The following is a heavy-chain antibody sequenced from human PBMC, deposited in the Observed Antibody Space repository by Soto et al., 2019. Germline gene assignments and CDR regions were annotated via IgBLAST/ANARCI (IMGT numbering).Heavy chain of an antibody. J-gene: IGHJ6*02. CDR3: TIVVYGGNSAPNSGMDV. V-gene: IGHV3-23*01. CDR2: VNTGGSST. CDR1: GFTFSSYA. Sequence: EVQLLESGGGFVQPGGSLRLSCAASGFTFSSYAMSWVRLAPGKGLEWVSTVNTGGSSTFYADSVKGRFTISRDNSKNTLFLQMNSLRAEDTAIYYCTIVVYGGNSAPNSGMDVWGQGTTVTVSS. D-gene: IGHD4-17*01.